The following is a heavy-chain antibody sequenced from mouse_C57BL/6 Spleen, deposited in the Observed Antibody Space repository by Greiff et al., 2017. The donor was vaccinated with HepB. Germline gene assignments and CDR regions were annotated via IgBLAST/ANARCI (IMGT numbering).Heavy chain of an antibody. V-gene: IGHV6-6*01. D-gene: IGHD1-1*01. CDR3: TGFYYYGSSHWYFDV. J-gene: IGHJ1*03. CDR1: GFTFSDAW. CDR2: IRNKANNHAT. Sequence: EVQLVESGGGLVQPGGSMKLSCAASGFTFSDAWMDWVRQSPEKGLEWVAEIRNKANNHATYYAESVKGRFTISRDDSKSSVYRQMNSLRAEDTGIYYCTGFYYYGSSHWYFDVWGTGTTVTVSS.